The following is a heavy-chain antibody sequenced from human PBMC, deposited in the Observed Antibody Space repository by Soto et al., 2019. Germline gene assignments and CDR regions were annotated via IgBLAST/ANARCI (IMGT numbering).Heavy chain of an antibody. J-gene: IGHJ6*04. V-gene: IGHV1-69*13. Sequence: GASVKVSCKASGGTFSSYAISWVRQAPGQGLEWMGGIIPIFGTANYAQKFQGRVTITADESTSTAYMELSSLRSEDTAVYYCARVIAANYYYGMDVWGKGTTVTVSS. CDR3: ARVIAANYYYGMDV. CDR1: GGTFSSYA. CDR2: IIPIFGTA. D-gene: IGHD6-13*01.